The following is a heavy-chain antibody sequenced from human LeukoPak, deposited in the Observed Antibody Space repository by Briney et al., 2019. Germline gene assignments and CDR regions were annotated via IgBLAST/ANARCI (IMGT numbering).Heavy chain of an antibody. CDR3: GRGYWTGYHHLDF. D-gene: IGHD3/OR15-3a*01. V-gene: IGHV4-39*07. Sequence: PSETLSLTCTVSGGSISSSSYYWGWIRQPPGKGLEWIGEIYHSGSTNYNPSLKSRLSMSLDKSRNQFSLKLTSVTAADTAVYYCGRGYWTGYHHLDFWGQGTLVTVSS. J-gene: IGHJ4*02. CDR1: GGSISSSSYY. CDR2: IYHSGST.